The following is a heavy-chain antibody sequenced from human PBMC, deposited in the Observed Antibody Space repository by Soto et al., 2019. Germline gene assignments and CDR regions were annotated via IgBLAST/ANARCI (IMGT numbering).Heavy chain of an antibody. V-gene: IGHV4-34*01. D-gene: IGHD5-12*01. CDR1: GGSFSGYL. CDR2: IKDGGKT. J-gene: IGHJ4*02. Sequence: QVQLQQWGAGLLKPSETLSLTCAVNGGSFSGYLWTWIRQPPGKGLEWIGEIKDGGKTIYSPSLRSRITISADTSKTQFSLKVNSVTAADTAVYYCARGQVGVVATHWDQGTLVTVSS. CDR3: ARGQVGVVATH.